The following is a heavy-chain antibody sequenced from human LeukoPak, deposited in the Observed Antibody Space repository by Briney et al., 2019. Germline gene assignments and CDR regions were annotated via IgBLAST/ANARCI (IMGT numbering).Heavy chain of an antibody. V-gene: IGHV4-59*01. CDR3: ARGGYYGSGNDFRFDP. CDR2: IYYSGST. Sequence: SETLSLTCTVSGGSISSYYWSWIRQPPGKGLEWIGYIYYSGSTNYKPSLKSRVTMSVDTSKNQFSLKLNSVTAADTAVYYCARGGYYGSGNDFRFDPWGQGTLVTVSS. J-gene: IGHJ5*02. CDR1: GGSISSYY. D-gene: IGHD3-10*01.